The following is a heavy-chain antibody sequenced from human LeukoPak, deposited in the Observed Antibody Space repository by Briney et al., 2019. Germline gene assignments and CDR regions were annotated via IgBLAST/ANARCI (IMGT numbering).Heavy chain of an antibody. CDR3: AREAVSSTFQYYFDY. Sequence: ASVKVSCKASGYTFTSYGISWVRQAPGQGLEWMGWISAYNGNTNYAQKLQGRVTMTTDTSTSTAYMELRSLRSDDTAVYYCAREAVSSTFQYYFDYWGQGTLVTVSP. CDR2: ISAYNGNT. CDR1: GYTFTSYG. V-gene: IGHV1-18*01. J-gene: IGHJ4*02. D-gene: IGHD6-13*01.